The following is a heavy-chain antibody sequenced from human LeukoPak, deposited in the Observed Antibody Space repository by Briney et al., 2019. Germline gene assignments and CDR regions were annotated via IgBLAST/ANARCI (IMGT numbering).Heavy chain of an antibody. V-gene: IGHV4-34*01. J-gene: IGHJ4*02. CDR2: INHSGST. Sequence: SETLSLTCTVSGGSISNYYWSWIRQPPGKGLEWIGEINHSGSTNYNPSLKSRVTISVDTSKNQFSLKLSSVTAADTAVYYCARIYDFWSGSPHFDYWGQGTLVTVSS. CDR1: GGSISNYY. CDR3: ARIYDFWSGSPHFDY. D-gene: IGHD3-3*01.